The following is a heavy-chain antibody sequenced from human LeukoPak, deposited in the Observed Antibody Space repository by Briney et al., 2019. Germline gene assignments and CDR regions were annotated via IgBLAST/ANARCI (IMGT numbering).Heavy chain of an antibody. V-gene: IGHV5-51*01. J-gene: IGHJ3*02. Sequence: GESLKISYKGSGYSFTSYWIGWVRQLPGKRLGWLVIISPGDSDTRYNTSFKGQVTISADKSITTTYLQWSSLKASDTAMYYCATALRYFDWLWDHDACDIWGQGTMVTVSS. D-gene: IGHD3-9*01. CDR1: GYSFTSYW. CDR3: ATALRYFDWLWDHDACDI. CDR2: ISPGDSDT.